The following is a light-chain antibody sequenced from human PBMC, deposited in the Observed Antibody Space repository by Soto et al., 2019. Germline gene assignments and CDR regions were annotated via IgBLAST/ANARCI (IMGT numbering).Light chain of an antibody. CDR2: GNT. J-gene: IGLJ2*01. CDR3: LSFDSSLSVV. Sequence: QLVLTQPPSVSGAPGQRVTISCTGSSSNIGAGYDVHWYQQLPGRAPKLIIYGNTNRPSGVPDRFSGSKSGTSASLAITGLQAEDEADYYCLSFDSSLSVVFGGGTKLTVL. CDR1: SSNIGAGYD. V-gene: IGLV1-40*01.